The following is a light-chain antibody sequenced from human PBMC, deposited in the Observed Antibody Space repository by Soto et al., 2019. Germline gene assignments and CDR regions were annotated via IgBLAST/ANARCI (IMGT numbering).Light chain of an antibody. CDR1: QSVLYSSNNRNY. CDR2: WAS. V-gene: IGKV4-1*01. CDR3: QQYYNTPLT. J-gene: IGKJ4*01. Sequence: DIVMTQSPDSLAVSLGERVTINCKSSQSVLYSSNNRNYSAWFQQKPGQPPKLLIYWASTRESGVPDRFSGSGSGTDFTLTISGLQAEDVAVYYCQQYYNTPLTFGGGTKVDIK.